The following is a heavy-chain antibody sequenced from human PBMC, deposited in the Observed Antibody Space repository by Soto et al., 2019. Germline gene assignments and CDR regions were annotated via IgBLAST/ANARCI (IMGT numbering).Heavy chain of an antibody. CDR3: TIAVDY. V-gene: IGHV3-15*01. Sequence: SLRLSCAASGFTLSNTWMTWVRQAPGKGLEWVGRIMSKIDGGATDYAAPVKGRFTISRDDSKNTLYLQMNGLKTEDTAVYYCTIAVDYWGQGTLVTVSS. CDR1: GFTLSNTW. CDR2: IMSKIDGGAT. J-gene: IGHJ4*02.